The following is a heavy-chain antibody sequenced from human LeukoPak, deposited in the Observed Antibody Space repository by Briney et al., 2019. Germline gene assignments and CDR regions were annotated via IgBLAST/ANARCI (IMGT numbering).Heavy chain of an antibody. D-gene: IGHD3-3*01. V-gene: IGHV1-8*01. Sequence: ASVKVSCKASGYTFTSYDINWVRQATGQGLEWMGWMNPNSGNTGYAQKFQGRVTMTGNTSISTAYMELSSLRSEDTAVYYCARRSYYDFWSGYYAVDAFDIWGQGTMVTASS. J-gene: IGHJ3*02. CDR2: MNPNSGNT. CDR3: ARRSYYDFWSGYYAVDAFDI. CDR1: GYTFTSYD.